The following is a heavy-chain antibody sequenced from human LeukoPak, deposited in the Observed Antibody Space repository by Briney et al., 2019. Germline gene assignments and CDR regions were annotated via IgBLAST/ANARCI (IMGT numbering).Heavy chain of an antibody. J-gene: IGHJ4*02. CDR3: TRRLDD. V-gene: IGHV3-7*01. Sequence: GGSLRLSCAASGFSFNSDWMDWVRQAPGKGLEWVANIKHNESEKNYLDSVKGRFTISRDNAQNSLYLQMNGLRVEDTAVYYCTRRLDDWGQGTLVTVSS. D-gene: IGHD3-16*01. CDR1: GFSFNSDW. CDR2: IKHNESEK.